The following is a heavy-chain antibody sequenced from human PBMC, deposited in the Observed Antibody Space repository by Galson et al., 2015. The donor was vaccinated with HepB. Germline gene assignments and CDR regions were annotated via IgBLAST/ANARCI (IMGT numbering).Heavy chain of an antibody. CDR1: GFTFSSYG. V-gene: IGHV3-30*02. J-gene: IGHJ4*02. CDR3: GKDRGGD. CDR2: IRYDGTSK. Sequence: SLRLSCAASGFTFSSYGMHWVRQAPGKGLEWVTFIRYDGTSKYYAESVKGRFTISRDNSKNTLYLKMSSLTTEDTAVYYCGKDRGGDWGQGTLVTVSS. D-gene: IGHD2-15*01.